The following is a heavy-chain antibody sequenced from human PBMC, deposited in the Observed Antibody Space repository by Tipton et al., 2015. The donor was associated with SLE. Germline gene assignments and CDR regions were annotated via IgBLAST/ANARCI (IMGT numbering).Heavy chain of an antibody. CDR3: ARGEGGGYSGYGLGY. CDR1: GYSISSGYY. V-gene: IGHV4-38-2*01. CDR2: IYHSGST. J-gene: IGHJ4*02. Sequence: TLSLTCAVSGYSISSGYYWGWFRQPPGKGLEWIGSIYHSGSTYYNPSLKSRVTISVDTSKNQFSLKLSSVTAADTAVYYCARGEGGGYSGYGLGYWGQGTLVAVSS. D-gene: IGHD5-12*01.